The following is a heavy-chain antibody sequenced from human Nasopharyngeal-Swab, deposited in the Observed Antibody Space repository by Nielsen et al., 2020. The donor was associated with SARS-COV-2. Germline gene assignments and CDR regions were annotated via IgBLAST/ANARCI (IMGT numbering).Heavy chain of an antibody. V-gene: IGHV3-7*03. Sequence: ESLKISCAASGFTFSSYWMSWVRQAPGKGLEWVANIKQDGSEKYYVDSVKGRFTISRDNAKNSLYLQMNSLRAEDTAVYYCARDQGYKTYYYYYGMDVWGQGTTVTVSS. CDR3: ARDQGYKTYYYYYGMDV. CDR2: IKQDGSEK. CDR1: GFTFSSYW. D-gene: IGHD5-18*01. J-gene: IGHJ6*02.